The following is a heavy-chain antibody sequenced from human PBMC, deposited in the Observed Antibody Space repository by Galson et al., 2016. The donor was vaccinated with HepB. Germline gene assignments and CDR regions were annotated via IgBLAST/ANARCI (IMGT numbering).Heavy chain of an antibody. Sequence: SETLSLTCTVSGSSIRTGYYWGWIRQSAGKGLEWIGSIYHSGTTYYKVSFKSRVTISVDTSKNQFSLKLRSVPAADTAVYYCARDSETAAGYYNGVDVWGQWTTVTVSS. J-gene: IGHJ6*02. CDR2: IYHSGTT. D-gene: IGHD6-13*01. CDR1: GSSIRTGYY. CDR3: ARDSETAAGYYNGVDV. V-gene: IGHV4-38-2*02.